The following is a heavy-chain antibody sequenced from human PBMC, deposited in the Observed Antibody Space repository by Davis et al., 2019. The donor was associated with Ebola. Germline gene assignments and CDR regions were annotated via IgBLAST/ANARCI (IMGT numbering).Heavy chain of an antibody. CDR3: ARSMLSAFDI. J-gene: IGHJ3*02. CDR1: GGSFSGYS. CDR2: IYYSGST. Sequence: MPSETLSLTCAVYGGSFSGYSWSWIRQPPGKGLEWIGYIYYSGSTYYNPSLKSRVTISVDTSKNQFSLKLSSVTAADTAVYYCARSMLSAFDIWGQGTMVTVSS. V-gene: IGHV4-30-4*07. D-gene: IGHD3-10*02.